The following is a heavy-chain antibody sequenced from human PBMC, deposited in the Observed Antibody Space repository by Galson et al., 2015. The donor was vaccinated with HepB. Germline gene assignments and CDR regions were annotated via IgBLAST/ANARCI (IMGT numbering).Heavy chain of an antibody. D-gene: IGHD3-3*01. CDR3: TRVGTIFGVVIIPGDAFDI. V-gene: IGHV3-30-3*01. CDR1: GFTFSSYA. Sequence: SLRLSCAASGFTFSSYAMHWVRQAPGKGLEWVAVISYDGSNKYYADSVKGRFTISRDNSKNTLYLQMNSLRAEDTAVYYCTRVGTIFGVVIIPGDAFDIWGQGTMVTVSS. J-gene: IGHJ3*02. CDR2: ISYDGSNK.